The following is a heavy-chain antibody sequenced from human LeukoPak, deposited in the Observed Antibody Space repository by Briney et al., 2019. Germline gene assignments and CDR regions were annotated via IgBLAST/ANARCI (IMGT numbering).Heavy chain of an antibody. CDR3: AKGRWYYYYMDV. J-gene: IGHJ6*03. CDR2: ISGSGGST. Sequence: GGSLRLSCAASGLTFSSYGMSWVRQAPGKGLEWVSAISGSGGSTYYADSVKGRFTISRDNSKNTLYLQMNSLRAEDTAVYYCAKGRWYYYYMDVWGKGTTVTISS. CDR1: GLTFSSYG. V-gene: IGHV3-23*01.